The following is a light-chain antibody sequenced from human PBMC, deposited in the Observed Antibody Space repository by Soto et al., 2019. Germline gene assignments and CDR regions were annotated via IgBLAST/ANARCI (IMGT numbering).Light chain of an antibody. V-gene: IGKV3-15*01. J-gene: IGKJ1*01. CDR3: QQYKDWRT. Sequence: KVMTQSPATLSVSPGERATLSCRASQSIDNKLAWYQQRPGQAPRLLIYGASIRATGIPARFSGSGSGTEFTLTISALQSEDFGVYYCQQYKDWRTFGQGTNVDIK. CDR1: QSIDNK. CDR2: GAS.